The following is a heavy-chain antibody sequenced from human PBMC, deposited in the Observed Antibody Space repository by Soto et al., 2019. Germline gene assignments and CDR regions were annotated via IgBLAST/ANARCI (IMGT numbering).Heavy chain of an antibody. CDR3: AREPRGMDV. Sequence: ASVKVSCKASGYTFTSYCISWVRQAPGQGLERMGWISAYNGNTNYAKKLQGRINMNTETSTSTAYMELRSLRSVDTAVYYCAREPRGMDVWGPGTTVTVSS. CDR2: ISAYNGNT. D-gene: IGHD3-10*01. CDR1: GYTFTSYC. V-gene: IGHV1-18*01. J-gene: IGHJ6*02.